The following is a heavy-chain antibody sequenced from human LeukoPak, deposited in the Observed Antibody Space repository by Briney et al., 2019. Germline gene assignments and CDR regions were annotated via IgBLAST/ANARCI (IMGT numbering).Heavy chain of an antibody. CDR3: VAYKFLLSWSAFDF. Sequence: GGSLRLSCAVSGFTSRKGPEWVADMRQDGSDMYYLDSVRGRFIISGNIVKNSVSLHMNRLTVEDTAMYYCVAYKFLLSWSAFDFWGRGTMVTVSS. CDR2: MRQDGSDM. V-gene: IGHV3-7*01. J-gene: IGHJ3*01. D-gene: IGHD6-13*01. CDR1: GFTSR.